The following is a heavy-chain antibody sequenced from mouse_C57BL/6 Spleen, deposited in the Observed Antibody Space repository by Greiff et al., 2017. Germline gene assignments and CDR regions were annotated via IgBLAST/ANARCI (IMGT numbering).Heavy chain of an antibody. Sequence: VQLQQSGPELVKPGASVKLSCKASGYTFTSYDINWVKQRPGQGLEWIGWIYPRDGSTKYNEKVKGRATLTGDTASSTAYMELHSLTSEDSAVYFCARSDYGSSCDFDFWGQGTTLTVSS. CDR2: IYPRDGST. CDR1: GYTFTSYD. CDR3: ARSDYGSSCDFDF. D-gene: IGHD1-1*01. V-gene: IGHV1-85*01. J-gene: IGHJ2*01.